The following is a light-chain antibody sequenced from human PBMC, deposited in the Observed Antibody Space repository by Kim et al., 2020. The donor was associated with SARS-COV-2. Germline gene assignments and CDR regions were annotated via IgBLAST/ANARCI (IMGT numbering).Light chain of an antibody. V-gene: IGKV3-20*01. CDR2: GAS. CDR3: HHYGTSPET. Sequence: EIVLTQSPATVSLSPGERATLSCRASHSVSSNSLAWYQHKPGQAPRLLIYGASSRAPGIPDRFSGSGSGTDFTLTIARLEPEDFAVYYCHHYGTSPETFGQGTKVDIK. CDR1: HSVSSNS. J-gene: IGKJ1*01.